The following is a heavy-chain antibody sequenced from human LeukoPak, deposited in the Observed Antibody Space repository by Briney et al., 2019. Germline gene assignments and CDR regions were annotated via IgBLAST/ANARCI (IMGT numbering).Heavy chain of an antibody. CDR1: GFTFSSYS. V-gene: IGHV3-48*02. CDR2: ISSSSSTI. J-gene: IGHJ4*02. D-gene: IGHD4-17*01. CDR3: ARVRGDDYGDSFDY. Sequence: PGGSLRLSCAASGFTFSSYSMNWVRQAPGKGLEWVSYISSSSSTIYYADSVKGRFTISRDNAKNSLHLQMNSLRDEDTAVYYCARVRGDDYGDSFDYWGQGTPVTVSS.